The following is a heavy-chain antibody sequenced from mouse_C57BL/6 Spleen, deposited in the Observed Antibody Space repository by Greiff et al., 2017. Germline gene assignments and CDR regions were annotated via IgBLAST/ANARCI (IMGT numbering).Heavy chain of an antibody. D-gene: IGHD1-1*02. J-gene: IGHJ3*01. CDR3: ARGGGYGVGFAY. CDR1: GYAFTNYL. CDR2: INPGSGGT. Sequence: QVQLQQSGAELVRPGTSVKVSCKASGYAFTNYLIEWVKQRPGQGLEWIGVINPGSGGTNYNEKFKGKATLTADKSSSTACMQLSSLSSEYSVVYVCARGGGYGVGFAYWGQGTLVTVSA. V-gene: IGHV1-54*01.